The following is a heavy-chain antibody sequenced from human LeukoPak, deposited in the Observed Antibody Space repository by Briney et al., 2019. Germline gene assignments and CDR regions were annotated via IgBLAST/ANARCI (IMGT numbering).Heavy chain of an antibody. J-gene: IGHJ1*01. CDR3: VRDRGSGSSQTHESFEH. CDR2: IREDGGDK. V-gene: IGHV3-7*01. Sequence: PGGSLRLSCAASGFTFTNYWMSWVRQAPGKGLEWVAIIREDGGDKYYVDSVKGRFTISRDNAKNSLYLQMNSLRAEDTAVYYCVRDRGSGSSQTHESFEHWGQGTLVTVSS. D-gene: IGHD1-26*01. CDR1: GFTFTNYW.